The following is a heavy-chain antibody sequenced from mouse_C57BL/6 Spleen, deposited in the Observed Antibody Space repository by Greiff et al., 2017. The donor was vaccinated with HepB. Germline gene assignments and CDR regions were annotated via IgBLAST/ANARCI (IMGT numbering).Heavy chain of an antibody. CDR1: GYTFTSYW. CDR3: ARPLYYYGSSYYWYFDV. Sequence: VQLQQPGAELVKPGASVKLSCKASGYTFTSYWMQWVKQRPGQGLEWIGEIDPSDSYTNYNQKFKGKATLTVDTSSSTAYMQLSSLTSEDSAVYYCARPLYYYGSSYYWYFDVWGTGTTVTVSS. J-gene: IGHJ1*03. D-gene: IGHD1-1*01. CDR2: IDPSDSYT. V-gene: IGHV1-50*01.